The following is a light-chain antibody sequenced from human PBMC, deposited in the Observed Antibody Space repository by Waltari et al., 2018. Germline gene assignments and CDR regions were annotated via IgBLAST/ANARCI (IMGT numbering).Light chain of an antibody. CDR2: DNT. V-gene: IGLV1-40*01. J-gene: IGLJ2*01. CDR3: QACDSTFGVV. CDR1: DSHIGAGYD. Sequence: QSVLTQPPSVSGAPGQSVHISCPGSDSHIGAGYDVHWYQQLPGIAPRLIIFDNTHRASGVPDRFSGTKFGTSASLAINGLRAEDEADYYCQACDSTFGVVFGGGTKLTVL.